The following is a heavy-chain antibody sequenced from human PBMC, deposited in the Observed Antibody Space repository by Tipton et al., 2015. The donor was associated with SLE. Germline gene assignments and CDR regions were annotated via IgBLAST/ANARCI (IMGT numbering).Heavy chain of an antibody. J-gene: IGHJ4*02. V-gene: IGHV3-7*01. CDR1: GFTFSRYW. D-gene: IGHD7-27*01. CDR3: ARDLHWGASDY. Sequence: GSLRLSCVASGFTFSRYWMTWVRQAPGKGLEWVANIKQDGSEKYYVDSVKGRFTISRDNAKNMLYLQMNSLRAEDSAMYYCARDLHWGASDYWGQGTLVTVSS. CDR2: IKQDGSEK.